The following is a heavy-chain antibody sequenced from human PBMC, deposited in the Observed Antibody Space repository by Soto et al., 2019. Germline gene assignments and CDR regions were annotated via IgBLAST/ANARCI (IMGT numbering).Heavy chain of an antibody. D-gene: IGHD5-12*01. J-gene: IGHJ3*02. CDR2: ISAYNGNT. Sequence: QVQLVQSGAEVKKPGTSGKVSCKASGYTFTSYGSSGVRQSPGQGLEWMGWISAYNGNTNYAQKLQGSVTMTTDTSTSTAYRERRSLRADDTAVYSCARDKSGVTLVDTLINALEIWGQGTMVTVAS. CDR1: GYTFTSYG. V-gene: IGHV1-18*01. CDR3: ARDKSGVTLVDTLINALEI.